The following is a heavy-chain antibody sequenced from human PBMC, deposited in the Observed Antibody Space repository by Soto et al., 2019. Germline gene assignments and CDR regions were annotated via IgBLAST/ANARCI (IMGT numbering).Heavy chain of an antibody. CDR2: IYWDDDK. CDR3: ARMGGGYFDY. D-gene: IGHD3-16*01. Sequence: QITLKESGPALVKPTQTLTLTCTFSGFSLSTRGLGVAWIRQPPGKALEWLALIYWDDDKRYSPSLKSRLTITKDTSKNQVVHTMTNMDPVDTATYYCARMGGGYFDYWGQGTLVTVSS. CDR1: GFSLSTRGLG. J-gene: IGHJ4*02. V-gene: IGHV2-5*02.